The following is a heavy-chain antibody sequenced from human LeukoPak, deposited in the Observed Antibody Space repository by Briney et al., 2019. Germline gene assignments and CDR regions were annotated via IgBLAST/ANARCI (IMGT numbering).Heavy chain of an antibody. Sequence: GGSLRLSCAASEFDFSSHAMTWVRQAPGKGLEWVSAISISGSKTYYADSVKGRFTISRDNSKNTLYLQMNSLRAEDTAVYYCAKDPIAAAGTFYYYGMDVWGQGTTVTVSS. CDR3: AKDPIAAAGTFYYYGMDV. CDR1: EFDFSSHA. V-gene: IGHV3-23*01. D-gene: IGHD6-13*01. CDR2: ISISGSKT. J-gene: IGHJ6*02.